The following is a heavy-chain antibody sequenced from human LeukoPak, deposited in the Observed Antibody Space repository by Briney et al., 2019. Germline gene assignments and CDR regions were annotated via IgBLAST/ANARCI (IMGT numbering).Heavy chain of an antibody. CDR1: GYTFTSYG. CDR2: INPNTGDT. CDR3: ATSFYRQTDA. Sequence: ASVKVSCKASGYTFTSYGISWVRQAPGQGLEWMGWINPNTGDTNYAQKFQGRVVMTMDTAISTAYLDLSRLTSDDTAMYYCATSFYRQTDAWGQGSLVTVSS. V-gene: IGHV1-2*02. J-gene: IGHJ5*02. D-gene: IGHD3-16*02.